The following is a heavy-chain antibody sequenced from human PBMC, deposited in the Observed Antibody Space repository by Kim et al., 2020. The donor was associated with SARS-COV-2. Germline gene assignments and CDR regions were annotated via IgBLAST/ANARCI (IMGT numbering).Heavy chain of an antibody. D-gene: IGHD5-18*01. CDR3: ASGEFNSYGYEDLGY. V-gene: IGHV3-30*03. Sequence: DSVKGRFTISRDNSKNTLYLQMNSLRAEDTAVYYCASGEFNSYGYEDLGYWGQGTLVTVSS. J-gene: IGHJ4*02.